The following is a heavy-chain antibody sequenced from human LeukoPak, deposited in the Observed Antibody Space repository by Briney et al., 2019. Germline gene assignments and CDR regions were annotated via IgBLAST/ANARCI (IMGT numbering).Heavy chain of an antibody. V-gene: IGHV3-23*01. CDR1: GFTFSSYA. CDR3: AKGYLLLRFLEWLTQYDAFDI. CDR2: ISGSGGST. Sequence: GGSLRLSCAASGFTFSSYAMSWVRQAPGKGLEWVSAISGSGGSTYYADSVKGRFTISRDNSKNTLYLQMNSLRAEDTAVYYCAKGYLLLRFLEWLTQYDAFDIWGQETMVTVSS. D-gene: IGHD3-3*01. J-gene: IGHJ3*02.